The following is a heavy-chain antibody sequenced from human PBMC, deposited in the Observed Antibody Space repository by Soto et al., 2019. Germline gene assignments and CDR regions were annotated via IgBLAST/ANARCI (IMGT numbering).Heavy chain of an antibody. CDR3: ARHLELAYPHFDY. CDR2: IYYSGST. J-gene: IGHJ4*02. CDR1: GGSISSGDYY. D-gene: IGHD3-16*02. Sequence: PSETLSLTCTVSGGSISSGDYYWSWIRQPPGKGLEWIGYIYYSGSTYYNPSLKSRVTISVDTSKNQFSLKLSSVTAADTAVYYCARHLELAYPHFDYWGQGTLVTVSS. V-gene: IGHV4-30-4*01.